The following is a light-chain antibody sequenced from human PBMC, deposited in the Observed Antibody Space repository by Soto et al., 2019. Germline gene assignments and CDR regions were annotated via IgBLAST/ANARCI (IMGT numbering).Light chain of an antibody. Sequence: QPVLTQPPSVSGAPGQRVTFSCTGSSSNIGAGYDVHWYQQLPGTAPKLLIYGNSNRPSGVPERFSGSKSGTSASLAITGLQAEDEADYYCQSYDSSLSGSVFGGGTQLTVL. CDR1: SSNIGAGYD. CDR2: GNS. J-gene: IGLJ3*02. V-gene: IGLV1-40*01. CDR3: QSYDSSLSGSV.